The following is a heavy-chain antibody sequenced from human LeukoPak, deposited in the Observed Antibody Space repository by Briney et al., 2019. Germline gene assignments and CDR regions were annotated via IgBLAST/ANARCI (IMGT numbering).Heavy chain of an antibody. J-gene: IGHJ4*02. CDR3: ARYRHLGY. V-gene: IGHV3-30*04. Sequence: GRSLILSCAASGFTFSSYAMHWVRQAPGKGLEWVAVISYDGSNKYYADSVKGRFTISRDNGKNSLYLQMNSLRAEDTAVYYCARYRHLGYWGQGTLVTVSS. CDR1: GFTFSSYA. CDR2: ISYDGSNK.